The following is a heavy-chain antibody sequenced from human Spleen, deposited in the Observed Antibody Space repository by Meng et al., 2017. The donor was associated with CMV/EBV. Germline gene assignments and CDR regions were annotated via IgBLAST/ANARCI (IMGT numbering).Heavy chain of an antibody. J-gene: IGHJ6*02. CDR1: GASISSYY. D-gene: IGHD1-26*01. CDR3: ARGHTNSGSFVGYYAMDV. CDR2: IHYSGSS. Sequence: SETLSLTCSVSGASISSYYWSWIRQPPGRGLEWIGNIHYSGSSNYNPSLKGRVTMSVATSEDQFSLRLNSVTAADTAVYYCARGHTNSGSFVGYYAMDVWGQGATVTVS. V-gene: IGHV4-59*01.